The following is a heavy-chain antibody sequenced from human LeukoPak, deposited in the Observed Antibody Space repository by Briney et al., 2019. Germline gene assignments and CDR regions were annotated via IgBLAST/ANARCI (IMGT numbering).Heavy chain of an antibody. V-gene: IGHV3-23*01. Sequence: GGSLRLSCAASGFTFSSHAMTWVRQAPGKGLEWGSSITGSGGSTFYAASVKGRFTISRDNSKNTLYLQMNSLRAEDTAVYYCAKLGISDGIDYWGQGTLATVSS. CDR3: AKLGISDGIDY. J-gene: IGHJ4*02. CDR1: GFTFSSHA. CDR2: ITGSGGST. D-gene: IGHD1-14*01.